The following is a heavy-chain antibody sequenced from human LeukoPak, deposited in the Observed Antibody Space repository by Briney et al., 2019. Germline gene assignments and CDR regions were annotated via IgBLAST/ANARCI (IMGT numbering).Heavy chain of an antibody. CDR3: ARGIRSYSSSWYYYYYYMDV. Sequence: SETLSLTCAVYGGSFSGYYWSWIRQPPGKGLEWIGEINHSGSTNYNPSLKSRVTIPVDTSKNQFSLKLSSVTAADTAVYYCARGIRSYSSSWYYYYYYMDVWGKGTTVTVSS. CDR2: INHSGST. D-gene: IGHD6-13*01. J-gene: IGHJ6*03. CDR1: GGSFSGYY. V-gene: IGHV4-34*01.